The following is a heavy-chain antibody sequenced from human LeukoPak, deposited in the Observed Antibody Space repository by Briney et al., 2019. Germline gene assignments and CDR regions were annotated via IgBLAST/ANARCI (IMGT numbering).Heavy chain of an antibody. J-gene: IGHJ4*02. V-gene: IGHV1-18*01. CDR3: ARDQVVLAAALLNFDY. D-gene: IGHD6-13*01. CDR2: ISAYNGNT. Sequence: ASVKVSCKASGYTFTSYGISWVRQAPGQGLEWMGWISAYNGNTNYAQKLQGGVTMTTDTSTSTAYMELRSLRSDDTAVYYCARDQVVLAAALLNFDYWGQGTLVTVSS. CDR1: GYTFTSYG.